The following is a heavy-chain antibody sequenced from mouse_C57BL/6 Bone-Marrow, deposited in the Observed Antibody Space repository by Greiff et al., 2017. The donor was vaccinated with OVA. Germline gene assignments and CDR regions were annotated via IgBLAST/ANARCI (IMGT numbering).Heavy chain of an antibody. CDR1: GYTFTSYW. Sequence: QVQLQQPGAELVKPGASVKLSCKASGYTFTSYWMHWVKQRPGRGLEWIGRIDPNSGGTKYNEKFKSKATLTVDKSSSTAYMELRSLTSEDSAVYFCARMDTTVVATRHWYFDVWGTGTTVTVSS. V-gene: IGHV1-62-3*01. CDR2: IDPNSGGT. D-gene: IGHD1-1*01. CDR3: ARMDTTVVATRHWYFDV. J-gene: IGHJ1*03.